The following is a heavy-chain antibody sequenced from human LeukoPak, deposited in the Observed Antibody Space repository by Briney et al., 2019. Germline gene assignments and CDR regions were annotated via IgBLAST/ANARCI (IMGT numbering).Heavy chain of an antibody. D-gene: IGHD4-17*01. V-gene: IGHV3-30*18. CDR1: GFTFSSYG. J-gene: IGHJ4*02. CDR3: AKDSTVTAFDY. CDR2: ISYDGSNK. Sequence: GGSLRLSCAASGFTFSSYGMHWVRQAPGKGLEWVAVISYDGSNKYYADSVKGRFTISRDNSKNTLYLQMNSLRAKDTAVYYCAKDSTVTAFDYWGQGTLVTVSS.